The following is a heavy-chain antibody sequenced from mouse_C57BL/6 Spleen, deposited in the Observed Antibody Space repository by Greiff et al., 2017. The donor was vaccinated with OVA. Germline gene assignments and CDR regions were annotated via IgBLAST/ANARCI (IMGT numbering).Heavy chain of an antibody. D-gene: IGHD2-5*01. CDR1: GYTFTSYT. CDR2: INPSSGYT. CDR3: AREGTYYSNYEAMDY. V-gene: IGHV1-4*01. J-gene: IGHJ4*01. Sequence: VQLQQSGAELARPGASVKMSCKASGYTFTSYTMHWVKQRPGQGLEWIGYINPSSGYTKYNQKFKDKATLTADKSSSTAYMQLSSLTSEDSAVYYCAREGTYYSNYEAMDYWGQGTSVTVSS.